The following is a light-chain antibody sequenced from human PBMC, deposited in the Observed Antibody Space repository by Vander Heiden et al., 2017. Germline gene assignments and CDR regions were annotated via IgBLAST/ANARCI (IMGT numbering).Light chain of an antibody. J-gene: IGKJ4*01. CDR2: KAS. CDR3: QQYDSLVT. Sequence: IQITQSPSTLSASVGDRVTIACRASQSISTWLAWYQQKPGKAPKVLIYKASSLESGVPSRFSGSGSGTEFTLTISSLQPDDFATYYCQQYDSLVTFGGGTKVEIK. V-gene: IGKV1-5*03. CDR1: QSISTW.